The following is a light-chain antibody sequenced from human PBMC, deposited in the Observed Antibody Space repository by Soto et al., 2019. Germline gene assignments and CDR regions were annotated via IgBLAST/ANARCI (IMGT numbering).Light chain of an antibody. CDR1: QSISSY. J-gene: IGKJ2*01. CDR3: QQSYSTPYT. V-gene: IGKV1-39*01. CDR2: AAS. Sequence: DLQMTQSPSSLSASVGDRVTITCRASQSISSYLNWYQQKLGKAPKRLIYAASSLQSGVPSRFSGSGSGTDFTLTISSLQPEDFATYYCQQSYSTPYTFGQGTKREIK.